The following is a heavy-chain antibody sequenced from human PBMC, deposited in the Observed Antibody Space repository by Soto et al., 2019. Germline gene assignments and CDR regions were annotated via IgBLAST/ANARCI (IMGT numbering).Heavy chain of an antibody. V-gene: IGHV4-31*03. D-gene: IGHD3-10*01. Sequence: QVQLQESGPGLVKPSQTLSLTCTVSGGSISSGGYYWSWIRQHPGKGLEWIGYIYYSGSTYYNPSLQGRVTISLDTSKNQFSLKLSSVTAADTAVYYCARVGRGRLSGMYFDLWGRGTLVTVSS. J-gene: IGHJ2*01. CDR3: ARVGRGRLSGMYFDL. CDR1: GGSISSGGYY. CDR2: IYYSGST.